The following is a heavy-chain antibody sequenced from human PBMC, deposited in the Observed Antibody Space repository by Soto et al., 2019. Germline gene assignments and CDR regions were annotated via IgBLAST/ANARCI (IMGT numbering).Heavy chain of an antibody. J-gene: IGHJ4*02. Sequence: VQLQESGPGLVRPSETLPLTCTVSGGSISSGNFYWSWIRQPPGKGLEWIGYIYFSGSTYYSPSLKSRLTISLNTSKNQFSLKLSSVTAADTAVYYCAHDSHGGNTYFDLWGQGALVTVSS. CDR1: GGSISSGNFY. CDR2: IYFSGST. CDR3: AHDSHGGNTYFDL. V-gene: IGHV4-30-4*01. D-gene: IGHD1-26*01.